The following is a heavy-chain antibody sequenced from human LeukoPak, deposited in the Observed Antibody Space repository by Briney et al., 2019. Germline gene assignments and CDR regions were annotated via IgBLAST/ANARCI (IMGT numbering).Heavy chain of an antibody. CDR2: IYYSGST. V-gene: IGHV4-59*01. Sequence: SETLSLTCTVSGGSISSYYWSWIRQPPGKGLEWIGYIYYSGSTDYNPSLKSRVTISVDTSKNQFSLKLSSVTAADTAVYYCAKYGFKFFEYWGQGILVTVSS. J-gene: IGHJ4*02. CDR3: AKYGFKFFEY. D-gene: IGHD5-24*01. CDR1: GGSISSYY.